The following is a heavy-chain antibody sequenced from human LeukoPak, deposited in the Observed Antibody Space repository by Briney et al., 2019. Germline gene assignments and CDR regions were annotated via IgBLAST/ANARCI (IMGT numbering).Heavy chain of an antibody. CDR2: MNPNSGNT. J-gene: IGHJ4*02. CDR3: ARVVGMATIYY. V-gene: IGHV1-8*03. Sequence: ASVKVSCKASGYTFTSYDINWVRQATGQGLEWMGWMNPNSGNTGYAQKFQGRVTITRNTSISTAYMGLSSLRSEDTAVYYCARVVGMATIYYWGQGTLVTVSS. CDR1: GYTFTSYD. D-gene: IGHD5-24*01.